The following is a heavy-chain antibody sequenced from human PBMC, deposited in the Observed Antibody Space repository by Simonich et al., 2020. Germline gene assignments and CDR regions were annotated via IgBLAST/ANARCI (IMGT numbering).Heavy chain of an antibody. D-gene: IGHD3-22*01. Sequence: GGGLGKPGGALRLSCAASGFTLSSYAMSWVRPAPGKGLEWVLAIRGSGGSTYYADSVKGRFTISRDNSKNTLYLQMNSLRAEDTAVYYCAKDLGERITMIVVVIDAFDIWGQGTMVTVSS. CDR1: GFTLSSYA. CDR3: AKDLGERITMIVVVIDAFDI. CDR2: IRGSGGST. J-gene: IGHJ3*02. V-gene: IGHV3-23*01.